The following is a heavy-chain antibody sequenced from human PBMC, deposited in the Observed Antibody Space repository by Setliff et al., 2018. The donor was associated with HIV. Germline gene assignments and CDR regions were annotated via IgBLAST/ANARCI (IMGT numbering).Heavy chain of an antibody. D-gene: IGHD1-7*01. J-gene: IGHJ6*03. CDR2: IYSGGYT. Sequence: PGGSLRLSCAASGFTVSSNYMSWVRQAPGKGLEWVSVIYSGGYTYYADSVKGRFTISRDNSKNTLYLQMSSLRAEDTAVYYCTRDYAYDWNSVMDVWGKGTTVTVSS. CDR1: GFTVSSNY. V-gene: IGHV3-66*01. CDR3: TRDYAYDWNSVMDV.